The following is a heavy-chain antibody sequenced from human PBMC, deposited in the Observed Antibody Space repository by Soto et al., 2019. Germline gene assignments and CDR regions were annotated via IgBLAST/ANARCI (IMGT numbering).Heavy chain of an antibody. V-gene: IGHV3-66*01. CDR2: IYSGGST. J-gene: IGHJ4*01. CDR3: ARLYSSSWYLGY. D-gene: IGHD6-13*01. CDR1: GFTVSSNY. Sequence: GGSLRLSCAASGFTVSSNYMRWVRQAPGKGLEWVSVIYSGGSTYYADSVKGRFTISRGDSKNTLYLQMNSLKAEDTAVYYCARLYSSSWYLGYWGQGTMVTVSS.